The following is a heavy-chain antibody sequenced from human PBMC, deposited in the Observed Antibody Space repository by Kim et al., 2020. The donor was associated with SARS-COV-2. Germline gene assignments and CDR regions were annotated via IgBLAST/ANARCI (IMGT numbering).Heavy chain of an antibody. CDR1: GGSISSYY. J-gene: IGHJ4*02. Sequence: SETLSLTCTVSGGSISSYYWSWIRQPPGKGLEWIGYIYYSGSTNYNPSLKSRVTISVDTSKNQFSLKLSSVTAADTVVYYCAREGQEGSLDYWGQGTLVTVSS. V-gene: IGHV4-59*01. CDR2: IYYSGST. D-gene: IGHD3-10*01. CDR3: AREGQEGSLDY.